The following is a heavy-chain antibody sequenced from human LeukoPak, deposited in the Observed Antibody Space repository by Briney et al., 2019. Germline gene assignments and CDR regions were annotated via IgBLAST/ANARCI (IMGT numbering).Heavy chain of an antibody. Sequence: GASVKVSCKASGYTFTSYGISWVRQAPGHGLEWMGWISASNGNTNYAQKLQGRVTMTTDTSTSTAYMELRSLRSDDTAVYYCARGRRYYYDSSGYYLGEYWGQGTLVTVSS. J-gene: IGHJ4*02. CDR2: ISASNGNT. CDR1: GYTFTSYG. CDR3: ARGRRYYYDSSGYYLGEY. D-gene: IGHD3-22*01. V-gene: IGHV1-18*01.